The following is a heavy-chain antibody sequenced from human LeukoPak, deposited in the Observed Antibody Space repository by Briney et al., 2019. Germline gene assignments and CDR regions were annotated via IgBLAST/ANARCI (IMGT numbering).Heavy chain of an antibody. J-gene: IGHJ4*02. Sequence: GGSLRLSCAASGFTFSSYWMHWVRQAPGKGLVWVSRINSDGSTTNYADSVKGRFTISRDNAKNTLYLQMYSLRAEDTAVYYCSSQIWLGELFAHYWGQGTLVTVSS. CDR3: SSQIWLGELFAHY. CDR1: GFTFSSYW. D-gene: IGHD3-10*01. V-gene: IGHV3-74*01. CDR2: INSDGSTT.